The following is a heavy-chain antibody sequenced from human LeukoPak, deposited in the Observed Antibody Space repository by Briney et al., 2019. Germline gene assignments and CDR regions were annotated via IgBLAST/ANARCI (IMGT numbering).Heavy chain of an antibody. CDR2: IKQDGSEK. CDR3: ARVNFLEWLLSDY. CDR1: GFTFSXXX. D-gene: IGHD3-3*01. V-gene: IGHV3-7*01. Sequence: GFTFSXXXXSXVRQXXGKGXXXGANIKQDGSEKYYVDSVKGRFTISRYNAKNSLYLQMNSLRAEDTAVYYCARVNFLEWLLSDYWGQGTLVTVSS. J-gene: IGHJ4*02.